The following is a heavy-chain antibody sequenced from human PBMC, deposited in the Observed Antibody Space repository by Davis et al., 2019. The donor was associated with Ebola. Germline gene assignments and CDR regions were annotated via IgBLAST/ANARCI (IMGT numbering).Heavy chain of an antibody. Sequence: GGSLRLSCAASGFTFSSYSMNWVRQAPGKGLEWVSSISSSSSYIYYADSVKGRFTISRDNAKNSLYLQVNSLRAEDTALYYCARLACTSSSCYTGNYYYYYGVDVWGQGTTVTVSS. D-gene: IGHD2-2*02. V-gene: IGHV3-21*04. CDR3: ARLACTSSSCYTGNYYYYYGVDV. CDR2: ISSSSSYI. CDR1: GFTFSSYS. J-gene: IGHJ6*02.